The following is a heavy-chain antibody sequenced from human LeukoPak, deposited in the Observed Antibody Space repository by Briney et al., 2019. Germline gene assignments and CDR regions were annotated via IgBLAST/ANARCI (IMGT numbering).Heavy chain of an antibody. D-gene: IGHD3-22*01. CDR3: ARVYYDSSGYYFGY. CDR2: INWNGGST. Sequence: PAGSLRLSCAASGFTFDDYGMSWVRQAPGKGLEWVSGINWNGGSTGYADSVKGRFTISRDNAKNSLYLQMNSLRAEDTALYYCARVYYDSSGYYFGYWGQGTLVTVSS. J-gene: IGHJ4*02. CDR1: GFTFDDYG. V-gene: IGHV3-20*04.